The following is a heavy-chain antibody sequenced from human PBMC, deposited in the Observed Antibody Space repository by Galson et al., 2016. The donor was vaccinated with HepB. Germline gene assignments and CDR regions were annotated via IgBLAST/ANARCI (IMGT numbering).Heavy chain of an antibody. V-gene: IGHV3-33*01. J-gene: IGHJ6*02. Sequence: SLRLSCAASGFTFSSYGMHWVRQAPGKGLEWVAVIWYDGNKKYYADSVKGRFTISRDNSKNTLYLQMNSLRAEDTAVYYCARDRRGRYYYGMDVWGQGTTVTVS. CDR3: ARDRRGRYYYGMDV. CDR2: IWYDGNKK. CDR1: GFTFSSYG. D-gene: IGHD3-10*01.